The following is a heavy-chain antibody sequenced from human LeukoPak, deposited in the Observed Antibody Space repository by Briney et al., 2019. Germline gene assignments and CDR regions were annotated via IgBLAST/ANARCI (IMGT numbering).Heavy chain of an antibody. CDR1: GFTLSSYA. J-gene: IGHJ6*03. D-gene: IGHD1-1*01. CDR3: AKGQQNWYYYYMDV. CDR2: ISGSGGST. V-gene: IGHV3-23*01. Sequence: GGSLRLSCAASGFTLSSYAMSWVCQAPGKGLEWVSAISGSGGSTYYADSVKGRFTISRDNSKNTLYLQMNSLRAEDTAVYYCAKGQQNWYYYYMDVWGKGTTVTVSS.